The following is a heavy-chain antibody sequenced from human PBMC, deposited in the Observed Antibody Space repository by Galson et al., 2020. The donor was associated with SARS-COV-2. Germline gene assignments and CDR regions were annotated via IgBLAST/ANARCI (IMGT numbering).Heavy chain of an antibody. J-gene: IGHJ6*02. CDR2: ISTSGGPI. CDR3: TRDLTADIFYYGMDV. V-gene: IGHV3-48*03. Sequence: GGSLRLSCAASGFSFSSYEMNWVRQAPGKGLEWVSYISTSGGPIYYADSVKGRFTISRENAKNSLYLHMNSLRAEDTATYYCTRDLTADIFYYGMDVWGPGTTVTVSS. CDR1: GFSFSSYE. D-gene: IGHD2-21*02.